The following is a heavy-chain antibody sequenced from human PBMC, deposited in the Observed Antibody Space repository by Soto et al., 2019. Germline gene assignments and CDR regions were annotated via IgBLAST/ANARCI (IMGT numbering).Heavy chain of an antibody. V-gene: IGHV3-7*01. CDR2: IKQDGSQK. J-gene: IGHJ4*02. CDR1: GFTSSNYW. D-gene: IGHD6-13*01. Sequence: GGSLRLSCAVSGFTSSNYWMSWVRQAPAKGLEWVAKIKQDGSQKYYVDSVKGRFTISRDNAKNSVFLQMNSLRAEGTAVYYCAYRGSGYNYWGQGTLVTVSS. CDR3: AYRGSGYNY.